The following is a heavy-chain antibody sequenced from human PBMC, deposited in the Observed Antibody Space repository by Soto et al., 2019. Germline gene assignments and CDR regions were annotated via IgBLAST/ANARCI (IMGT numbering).Heavy chain of an antibody. CDR2: ISAYNGNT. Sequence: ASVKVSCKASGYTFTSYGISWVRQAPGQGLEWMGWISAYNGNTNYAQKLQGRVTMTTDTSTSTAYMELRSLRSDDTAVYYCAVGYSSGWPLYYGMDVWGQGTTVTVSS. CDR3: AVGYSSGWPLYYGMDV. J-gene: IGHJ6*02. D-gene: IGHD6-19*01. V-gene: IGHV1-18*01. CDR1: GYTFTSYG.